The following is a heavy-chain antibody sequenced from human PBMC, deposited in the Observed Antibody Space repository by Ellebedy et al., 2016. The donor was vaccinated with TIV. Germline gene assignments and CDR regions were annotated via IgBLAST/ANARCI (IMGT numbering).Heavy chain of an antibody. D-gene: IGHD2-21*02. Sequence: MPSETLSLTCTVSGGSISNSDYYWNWIRQPPGKGLEWIGGIYYSGSADYNPSFKSRVTLSADTSKNQFSLNLRTVTAADTAVYYCARTDPWQPIDDWGQGILVSVSS. CDR1: GGSISNSDYY. J-gene: IGHJ4*02. V-gene: IGHV4-39*01. CDR3: ARTDPWQPIDD. CDR2: IYYSGSA.